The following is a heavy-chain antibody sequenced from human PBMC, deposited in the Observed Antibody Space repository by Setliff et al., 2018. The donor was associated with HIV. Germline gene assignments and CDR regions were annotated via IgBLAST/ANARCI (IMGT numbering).Heavy chain of an antibody. D-gene: IGHD2-2*01. CDR3: ARGSDCDATTCGDYYSMDV. Sequence: GGSLRLSCAAPELTFSNYAMTWVRQAPGKGLEWVSSLSGSGGSTYYADSVKGRFTISRDNSKNTLYLRMNSLRAADTAVYYCARGSDCDATTCGDYYSMDVWGKGTTVTVSS. J-gene: IGHJ6*03. CDR2: LSGSGGST. V-gene: IGHV3-23*01. CDR1: ELTFSNYA.